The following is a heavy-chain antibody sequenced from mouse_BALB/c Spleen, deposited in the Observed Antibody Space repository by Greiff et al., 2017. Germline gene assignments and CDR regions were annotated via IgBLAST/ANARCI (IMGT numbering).Heavy chain of an antibody. Sequence: EVQGVESGGGLVKPGGSLKLSCAASGFTFSSYAMSWVRQTPEKRLEWVATISSGGSYTYYPDSVKGRFTISRDNAKNTLYLQMSSLRSEDTAMYYCARGYDYDGTYYAMDYWGQGTSVTVSS. CDR3: ARGYDYDGTYYAMDY. CDR2: ISSGGSYT. CDR1: GFTFSSYA. V-gene: IGHV5-9-3*01. J-gene: IGHJ4*01. D-gene: IGHD2-4*01.